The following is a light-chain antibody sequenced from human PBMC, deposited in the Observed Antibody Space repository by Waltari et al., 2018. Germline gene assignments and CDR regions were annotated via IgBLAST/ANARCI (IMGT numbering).Light chain of an antibody. CDR1: GSNIGRNP. J-gene: IGLJ6*01. V-gene: IGLV1-44*01. Sequence: QTVLTQAPSASGTPGQRVTISCFGSGSNIGRNPVNWYKQRPGSAPELLIYDSYRRLSDVPDRFSASKSGTSASLAINGLQGEDEADYYCVSGDDTLNGFVFGSGTKVTVL. CDR2: DSY. CDR3: VSGDDTLNGFV.